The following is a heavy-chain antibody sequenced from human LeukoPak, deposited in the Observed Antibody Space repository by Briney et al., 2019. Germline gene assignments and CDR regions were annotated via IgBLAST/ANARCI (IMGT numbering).Heavy chain of an antibody. CDR3: ARDSTYYYGSGSSGPHYFDY. CDR1: GFTFSSYA. J-gene: IGHJ4*02. Sequence: GRSLRLSCAASGFTFSSYAMQWVRQAPGKGLEWVAVISYDGGNTYYADSVKGRFTISRDNSKNTLYLQLNSLGAEDTAVYYCARDSTYYYGSGSSGPHYFDYWGQGTLVTVSS. D-gene: IGHD3-10*01. V-gene: IGHV3-30*01. CDR2: ISYDGGNT.